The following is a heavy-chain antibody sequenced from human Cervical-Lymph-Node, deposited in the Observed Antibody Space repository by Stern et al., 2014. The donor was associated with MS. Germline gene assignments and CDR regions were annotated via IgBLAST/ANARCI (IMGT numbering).Heavy chain of an antibody. CDR2: IKQDGSEE. CDR1: GFTFRNYW. V-gene: IGHV3-7*01. CDR3: ARDGLGHYYDHLDY. Sequence: EVHLVESGGGLVQPGGSLRLSCAASGFTFRNYWMSWVRQAPGKGLEWVANIKQDGSEEYYVDSVKGRFTISRDNAKNSLYLQMNSLRAEDTAVFYCARDGLGHYYDHLDYWGQGTLVTVSS. J-gene: IGHJ4*02. D-gene: IGHD3-16*01.